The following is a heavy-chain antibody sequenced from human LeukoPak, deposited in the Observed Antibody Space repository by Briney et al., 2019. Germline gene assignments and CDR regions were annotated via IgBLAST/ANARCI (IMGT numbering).Heavy chain of an antibody. CDR3: ARDRKSPCRGYIYYYYYMDV. Sequence: GGSLRLSCAASGFTFSSYSMNWVRQAPGKGLEWVSYIRSSSSTIYYADSVKGRFTISRDNGKNSLYLQMNSLRAEDTAVYYCARDRKSPCRGYIYYYYYMDVWGKGATVTVSS. CDR2: IRSSSSTI. CDR1: GFTFSSYS. J-gene: IGHJ6*03. V-gene: IGHV3-48*01. D-gene: IGHD5-24*01.